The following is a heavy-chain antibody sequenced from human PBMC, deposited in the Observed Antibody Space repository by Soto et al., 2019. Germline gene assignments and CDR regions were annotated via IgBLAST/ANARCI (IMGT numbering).Heavy chain of an antibody. V-gene: IGHV1-69*01. Sequence: QVHLIQSGAEVQKPGSSVKVSCEASGGTFNNYVISWLRQAPGQGLEWMGGIIPSYDAANYSQKFRGRVTITADESTSTVYMELRSLTSEDTAVYYCARHLYDYVWGSYRHWGQGTLVTVSS. D-gene: IGHD3-16*02. CDR2: IIPSYDAA. J-gene: IGHJ4*02. CDR1: GGTFNNYV. CDR3: ARHLYDYVWGSYRH.